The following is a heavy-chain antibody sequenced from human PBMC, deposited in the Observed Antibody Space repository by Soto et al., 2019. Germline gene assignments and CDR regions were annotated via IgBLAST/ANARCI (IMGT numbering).Heavy chain of an antibody. CDR2: INAGNGNT. V-gene: IGHV1-3*01. CDR1: GYTFTSYA. CDR3: ASGYDFWSGAAYMDV. J-gene: IGHJ6*03. Sequence: QVQLVQSGAEVKKPGASVKVSCKASGYTFTSYAMHWVRHAPGQRLAWMGWINAGNGNTKYSQKCQGRVTITRDTSASTAYMELSSLRSEDTAVYYCASGYDFWSGAAYMDVWGKGTTVTVSS. D-gene: IGHD3-3*01.